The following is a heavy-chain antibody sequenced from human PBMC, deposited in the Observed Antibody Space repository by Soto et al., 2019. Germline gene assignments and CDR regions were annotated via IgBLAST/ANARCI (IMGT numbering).Heavy chain of an antibody. D-gene: IGHD4-4*01. Sequence: GESLKISCAASGFTFSSYGMHWVRQAPGKGLEWVAVISYDGSNKYYADSVKGRFTISRDNSKNTLYLQMNSLRAEDTAVYYCAKDYSNYENYYYYYMDVWGKGTTVTVSS. CDR1: GFTFSSYG. CDR2: ISYDGSNK. CDR3: AKDYSNYENYYYYYMDV. V-gene: IGHV3-30*18. J-gene: IGHJ6*03.